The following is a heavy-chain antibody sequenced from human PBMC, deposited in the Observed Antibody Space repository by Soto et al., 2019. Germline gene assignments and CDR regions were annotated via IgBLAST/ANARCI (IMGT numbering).Heavy chain of an antibody. J-gene: IGHJ6*02. CDR3: AREEVPQWFNRGYYGVDV. Sequence: SETLSLTCAVYGGSFSGYYWTWIRQPPGKWLEWIGDINHSGSTNYNSSLKSRVTISVDTSKNQVSLTLKSVTAADTAVYYCAREEVPQWFNRGYYGVDVWGQGXTVTVYS. CDR2: INHSGST. D-gene: IGHD7-27*01. CDR1: GGSFSGYY. V-gene: IGHV4-34*01.